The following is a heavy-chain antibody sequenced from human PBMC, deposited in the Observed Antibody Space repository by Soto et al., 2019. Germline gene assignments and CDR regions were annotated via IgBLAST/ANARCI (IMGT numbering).Heavy chain of an antibody. CDR3: ARHVPAAGYYYGMDV. CDR1: GGTFSSYA. Sequence: QVQLVQSGAEVKKPGSSVKVSCKASGGTFSSYAISWVRQAPGQGLEWMGGIIPIFGTADYAQKFQGRVTINANESTSTAYMELSSLRSEDTAVYYCARHVPAAGYYYGMDVWGQGTTVTVSS. D-gene: IGHD2-2*01. CDR2: IIPIFGTA. J-gene: IGHJ6*02. V-gene: IGHV1-69*12.